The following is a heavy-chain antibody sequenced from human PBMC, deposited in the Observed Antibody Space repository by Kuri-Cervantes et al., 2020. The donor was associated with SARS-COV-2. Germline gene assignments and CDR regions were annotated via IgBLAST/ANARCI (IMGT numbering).Heavy chain of an antibody. CDR1: GCTFTSYD. D-gene: IGHD3-3*01. V-gene: IGHV1-8*01. CDR2: MNPNSGNT. J-gene: IGHJ6*02. Sequence: ASVQVSCKASGCTFTSYDINWVRQATGQGREWMGWMNPNSGNTGYAQKFQGRVTNTKNTSISTAYMELSSLRSEDTAVYYCARVEVTIFGVVIYGMDVWGQGTTVTVSS. CDR3: ARVEVTIFGVVIYGMDV.